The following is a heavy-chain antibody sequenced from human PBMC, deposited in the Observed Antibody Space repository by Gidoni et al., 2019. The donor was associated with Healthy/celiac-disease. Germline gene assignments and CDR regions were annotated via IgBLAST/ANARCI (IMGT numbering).Heavy chain of an antibody. CDR2: INPNSGGT. Sequence: QVQLVQSGAEVKKPGASVKVSCKASGSTFTGYYMHWVRQAPGQGLEWMGWINPNSGGTNYAQKFQGLVTMTRDTSISTAYMELSRLRSDDTAVYYCARAGGEYYYDSSGYLLENDAFDIWGQGTMVTVSS. CDR3: ARAGGEYYYDSSGYLLENDAFDI. V-gene: IGHV1-2*04. D-gene: IGHD3-22*01. CDR1: GSTFTGYY. J-gene: IGHJ3*02.